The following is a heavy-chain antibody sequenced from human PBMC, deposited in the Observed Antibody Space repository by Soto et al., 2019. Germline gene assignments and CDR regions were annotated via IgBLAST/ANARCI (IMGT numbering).Heavy chain of an antibody. CDR3: AKFLEGRAGGVRGVIIGPDNYYYYYYMDV. V-gene: IGHV3-23*01. CDR2: ISGSGGST. CDR1: GFTFSSYA. D-gene: IGHD3-10*01. Sequence: GGSLRLSCAASGFTFSSYAMSWVRQAPGKGLEWVSAISGSGGSTYYADSVKGRFTISRDNSKNTLYLQMNSLRAEDTAVYYCAKFLEGRAGGVRGVIIGPDNYYYYYYMDVWGKGTTVTVSS. J-gene: IGHJ6*03.